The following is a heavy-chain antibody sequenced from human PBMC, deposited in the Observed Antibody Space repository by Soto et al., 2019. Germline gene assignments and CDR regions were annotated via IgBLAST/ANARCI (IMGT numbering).Heavy chain of an antibody. D-gene: IGHD3-16*02. CDR1: GFTFSRYA. CDR2: ISGSGGST. V-gene: IGHV3-23*01. CDR3: AKDYYDYVWGSYRPFHFFDY. J-gene: IGHJ4*02. Sequence: GSLRLSFAASGFTFSRYAMGWVPQAPWKGPGWVSAISGSGGSTYYADSVKGRFTISRDNSKNTLYLQMNSLRAEDTAVYYCAKDYYDYVWGSYRPFHFFDYWGQGTLVTVSS.